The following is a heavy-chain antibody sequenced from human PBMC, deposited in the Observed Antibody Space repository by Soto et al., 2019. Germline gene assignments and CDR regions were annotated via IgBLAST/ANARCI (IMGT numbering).Heavy chain of an antibody. V-gene: IGHV3-23*01. CDR1: GFTFCSKV. J-gene: IGHJ4*02. CDR3: VVVLAYFAS. Sequence: GGAPRLPRGAPGFTFCSKVITLGRHAPRKGLEWVSAISGSGGSTYYADSVKGRFTISRDNSKNTLYLRMNSLRAEDTAVYYCVVVLAYFASCGQGTLVTVSS. D-gene: IGHD2-15*01. CDR2: ISGSGGST.